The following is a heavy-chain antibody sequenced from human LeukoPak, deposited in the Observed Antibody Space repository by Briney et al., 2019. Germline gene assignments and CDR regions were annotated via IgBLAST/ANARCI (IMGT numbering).Heavy chain of an antibody. D-gene: IGHD3-16*01. J-gene: IGHJ5*02. Sequence: PGGSLRLSCAASGFTFSGSAMHWVRQASGKGLEWVGRIRSKPNSYATAYAASVKGRFTFSRDDSKNTAYLQMNSLKTEDTAVYYCAKDDGLIMFSSWGQGTLVTVSS. CDR1: GFTFSGSA. CDR2: IRSKPNSYAT. CDR3: AKDDGLIMFSS. V-gene: IGHV3-73*01.